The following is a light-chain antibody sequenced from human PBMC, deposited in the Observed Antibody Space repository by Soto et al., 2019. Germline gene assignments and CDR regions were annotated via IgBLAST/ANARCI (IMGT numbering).Light chain of an antibody. V-gene: IGLV1-51*01. Sequence: QSVLTQPPSVSAAPGQKVTISCSGSSSNIGNNYVSWYQQFPGTAPKLLIYDNNNRPSGIPDRFSGSKSGASATLGITGLQTGDEANYYCAPWDASLSAVVFGGGTKLTVL. CDR1: SSNIGNNY. J-gene: IGLJ2*01. CDR2: DNN. CDR3: APWDASLSAVV.